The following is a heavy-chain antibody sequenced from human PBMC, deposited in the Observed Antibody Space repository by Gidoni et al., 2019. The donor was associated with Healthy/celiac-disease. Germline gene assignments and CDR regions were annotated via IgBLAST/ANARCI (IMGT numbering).Heavy chain of an antibody. CDR3: TRVSSWFGELFDY. CDR2: SNSDGSST. Sequence: EVQLVESGGGLVQPGGSLRLSCAASGFTFSSYWMHWVRQAPGKGLVWVSRSNSDGSSTSYADSVKGRFTISRDNAKNTLYLQMNSLRAEDTAVYYCTRVSSWFGELFDYWGQGTLVTVSS. J-gene: IGHJ4*02. D-gene: IGHD3-10*01. V-gene: IGHV3-74*01. CDR1: GFTFSSYW.